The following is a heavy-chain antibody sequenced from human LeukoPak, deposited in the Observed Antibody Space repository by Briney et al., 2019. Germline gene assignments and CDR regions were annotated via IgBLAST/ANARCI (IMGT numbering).Heavy chain of an antibody. CDR2: INHSREN. D-gene: IGHD6-13*01. V-gene: IGHV4-34*01. Sequence: SETLSLTCAVYGGSFRAYYWSWIREPPGKGLEWIGEINHSRENNYNPSLKSRVTISIDTSKNQFSLELSSVTAADTAVYYCARYLRGSSSSCFGYWGPGTLVTVSS. CDR3: ARYLRGSSSSCFGY. J-gene: IGHJ4*02. CDR1: GGSFRAYY.